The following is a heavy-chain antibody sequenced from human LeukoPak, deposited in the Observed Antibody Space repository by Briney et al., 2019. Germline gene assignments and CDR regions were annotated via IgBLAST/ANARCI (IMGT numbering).Heavy chain of an antibody. CDR3: ANKGRVAY. CDR1: GLTFSSYW. CDR2: IKRDGSEK. Sequence: GGSLRLSCEVSGLTFSSYWMYWVRQAPGKGLEWAANIKRDGSEKYYVDSVKGRFTISRDNAKNSVYLQMNSLRVEDTAVYYCANKGRVAYWGQGTLVTVSS. V-gene: IGHV3-7*01. J-gene: IGHJ4*02. D-gene: IGHD3-3*01.